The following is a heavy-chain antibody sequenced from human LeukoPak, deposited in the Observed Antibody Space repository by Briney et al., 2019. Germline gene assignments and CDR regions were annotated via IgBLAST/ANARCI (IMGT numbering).Heavy chain of an antibody. J-gene: IGHJ4*02. Sequence: PSETLSLTCTVSGGSINNYYWSWIRQPAGKGLEWIGRIYSSGSTDYNPSHKSRVTVSLDTSKQQFSLKLNSVTAADTAVYYCARETPRGSHDYWAREPWSPSPQ. CDR2: IYSSGST. V-gene: IGHV4-4*07. CDR1: GGSINNYY. CDR3: ARETPRGSHDY. D-gene: IGHD3-10*01.